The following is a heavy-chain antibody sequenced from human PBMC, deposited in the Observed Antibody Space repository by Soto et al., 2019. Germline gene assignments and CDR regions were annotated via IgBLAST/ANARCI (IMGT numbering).Heavy chain of an antibody. J-gene: IGHJ4*02. D-gene: IGHD5-12*01. V-gene: IGHV1-2*02. Sequence: ASVKVSCKASGYTFTGHYIHWERQAPEQGPEWMGEIGPESGATRYAQKFQGRVTMTRDMSITTVYMELNNLSPDDTAVYYCGRGRSGQIVVFYWGQGTPVTVSS. CDR1: GYTFTGHY. CDR2: IGPESGAT. CDR3: GRGRSGQIVVFY.